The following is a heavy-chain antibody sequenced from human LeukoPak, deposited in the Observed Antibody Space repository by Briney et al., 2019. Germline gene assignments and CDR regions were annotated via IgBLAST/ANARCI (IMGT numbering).Heavy chain of an antibody. CDR2: TSSSSSYI. J-gene: IGHJ3*02. Sequence: GGSLRLSCAASGFTFSSYSMNWVRQAPGKGLDWVSSTSSSSSYIYYADSVKGRFTISRDNAKNSLYLQMNSLRAEDTAVYYCAYSSSSDAFDIWGQGTTVTVSS. CDR3: AYSSSSDAFDI. CDR1: GFTFSSYS. D-gene: IGHD6-6*01. V-gene: IGHV3-21*01.